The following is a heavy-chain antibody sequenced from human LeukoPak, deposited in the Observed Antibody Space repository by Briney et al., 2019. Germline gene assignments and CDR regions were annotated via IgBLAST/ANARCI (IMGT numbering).Heavy chain of an antibody. D-gene: IGHD3-10*01. CDR3: ARDGNYYGSGSYD. CDR1: GFTFSSYW. V-gene: IGHV3-7*01. J-gene: IGHJ4*02. CDR2: IKQDGSEK. Sequence: GGSLRLSCAASGFTFSSYWMSWVRQAPGKGLEWVANIKQDGSEKYYVDSVKGRFTTSRDNAKNSLYLQMNSLRAEDTAVYYCARDGNYYGSGSYDWGQGTLVTVSS.